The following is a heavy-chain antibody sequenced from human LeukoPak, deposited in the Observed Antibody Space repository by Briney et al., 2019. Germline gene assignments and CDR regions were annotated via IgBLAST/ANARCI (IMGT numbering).Heavy chain of an antibody. D-gene: IGHD3-22*01. V-gene: IGHV3-23*01. J-gene: IGHJ4*02. CDR2: ISGSGGST. Sequence: GGSLRLSCAASGFTFSSYAMSWVRQAPGKGLEWVSAISGSGGSTYYADSVKGRFTISRDNSKNTLYLQMNTLRAEDTAVYYCAKSLDYYRGYFDYWGQGTLVTVSS. CDR1: GFTFSSYA. CDR3: AKSLDYYRGYFDY.